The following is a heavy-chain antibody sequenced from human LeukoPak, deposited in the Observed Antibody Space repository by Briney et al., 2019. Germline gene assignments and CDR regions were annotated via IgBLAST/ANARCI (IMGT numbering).Heavy chain of an antibody. Sequence: GESLKISCKGSGYSFTSYWIGWVRQMPGKGLEWVGIIYPGDSDTRYSPSFQGQVTISADKSISTAYLQWRSLKASDTAMYYCARPAYYDILTGPIWAFDIWGQGTMVTVSS. CDR3: ARPAYYDILTGPIWAFDI. CDR1: GYSFTSYW. D-gene: IGHD3-9*01. J-gene: IGHJ3*02. V-gene: IGHV5-51*01. CDR2: IYPGDSDT.